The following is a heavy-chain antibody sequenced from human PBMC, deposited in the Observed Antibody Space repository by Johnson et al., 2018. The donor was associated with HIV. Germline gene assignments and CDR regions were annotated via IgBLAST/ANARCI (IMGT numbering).Heavy chain of an antibody. Sequence: EVQLVESGGGLIQPGGSLRLSCVASGFTVSSNYMNWVRQAPGKGLEWVSIIYSDGTTYYVDSVKGRFTIPRDNSQTTLYLQLNSLRAEDTAVYYCARKVRFGPFDIWGQGTMVTVSS. CDR3: ARKVRFGPFDI. D-gene: IGHD3-10*01. CDR2: IYSDGTT. CDR1: GFTVSSNY. J-gene: IGHJ3*02. V-gene: IGHV3-53*01.